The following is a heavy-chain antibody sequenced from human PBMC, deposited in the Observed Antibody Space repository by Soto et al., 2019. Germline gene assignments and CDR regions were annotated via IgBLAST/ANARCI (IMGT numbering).Heavy chain of an antibody. J-gene: IGHJ5*02. CDR2: IATYNSNK. V-gene: IGHV1-18*01. D-gene: IGHD3-10*01. Sequence: ASVKVSCKTSGDTFTNFGLSWVRQAPGQGLEWMGWIATYNSNKNYAQKFQGRLTLTTDTSTSTGYMELKSLEYDDTAVYYCARVLRGVVNWFDPWGQGTLVTV. CDR3: ARVLRGVVNWFDP. CDR1: GDTFTNFG.